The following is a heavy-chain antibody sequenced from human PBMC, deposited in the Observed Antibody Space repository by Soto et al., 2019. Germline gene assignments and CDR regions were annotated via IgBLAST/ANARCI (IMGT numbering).Heavy chain of an antibody. CDR2: IYYDGSTR. CDR1: GFPFSNFG. Sequence: QVQLVESGGGVVQPGRSLRLSCVASGFPFSNFGMHWVRQAPGKGLEWVAVIYYDGSTRFYADSVKARFTISRDNSKNTLHLQRDSVRADDTAVDYCASVSFGGSTYYPFDIWGQGTLVTVSS. V-gene: IGHV3-33*01. CDR3: ASVSFGGSTYYPFDI. J-gene: IGHJ5*02. D-gene: IGHD2-15*01.